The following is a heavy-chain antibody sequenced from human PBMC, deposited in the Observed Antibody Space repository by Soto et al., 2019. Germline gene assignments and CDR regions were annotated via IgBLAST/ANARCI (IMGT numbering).Heavy chain of an antibody. J-gene: IGHJ4*02. D-gene: IGHD4-17*01. Sequence: QVQLQESGPGLVKPSQTLSLTCTVSGGSISSGDYYWSWIRQPPGKGLEWIGYIYYSGSTYYNPSLKSRVTLAVDTSKTQFSLKLSSVTASDTAVYYCARERPPFDYGLDYWGQGTLVTVSS. CDR2: IYYSGST. V-gene: IGHV4-30-4*01. CDR3: ARERPPFDYGLDY. CDR1: GGSISSGDYY.